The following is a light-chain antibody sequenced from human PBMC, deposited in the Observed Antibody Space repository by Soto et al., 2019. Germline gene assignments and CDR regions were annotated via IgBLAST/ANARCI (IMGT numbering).Light chain of an antibody. CDR1: SRDVGGYNY. CDR3: SSYTSSSTRV. V-gene: IGLV2-14*01. Sequence: QSALTQPASVSGSPGQSITISCTGTSRDVGGYNYVSWYQQHPGKAPKLMMYEVSHRPSGVSNRFSGSKSGNTASLTISWLQAEDEADYYCSSYTSSSTRVFGGGTKLTVL. CDR2: EVS. J-gene: IGLJ3*02.